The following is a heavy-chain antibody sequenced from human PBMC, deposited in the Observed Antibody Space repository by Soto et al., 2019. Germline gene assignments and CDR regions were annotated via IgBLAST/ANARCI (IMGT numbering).Heavy chain of an antibody. D-gene: IGHD2-8*01. CDR1: GYTFTTYD. J-gene: IGHJ6*02. CDR3: ARDPYHVLMVNAPNLYGMDV. Sequence: QVQLVQSGAEVKKPGASVKVSCKASGYTFTTYDISWVRQAPGQGLEWMGRISTYNGNTNYPQSPXXRLTMTTDTSXXPXYXGLRSLRSDDTAVYYCARDPYHVLMVNAPNLYGMDVWGQGTTVTVSS. CDR2: ISTYNGNT. V-gene: IGHV1-18*01.